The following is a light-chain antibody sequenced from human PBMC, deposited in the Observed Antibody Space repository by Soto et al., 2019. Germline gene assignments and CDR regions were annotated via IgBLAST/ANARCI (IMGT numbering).Light chain of an antibody. Sequence: DIRMTQSPSSLSASVGDRVTITCRASQSISNSLNWYQQKPGKAPNLLIYTASSLQSGVPSRFSGSGSGTDFTLIISSLQPEDFATYYCQQSYSKWPTFGQGTRLEIK. CDR2: TAS. CDR1: QSISNS. V-gene: IGKV1-39*01. CDR3: QQSYSKWPT. J-gene: IGKJ5*01.